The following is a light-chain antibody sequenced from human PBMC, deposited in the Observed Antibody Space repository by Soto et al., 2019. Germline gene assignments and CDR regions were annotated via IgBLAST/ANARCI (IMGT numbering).Light chain of an antibody. CDR3: QQYDYIPIT. CDR1: QDISNY. CDR2: DAS. J-gene: IGKJ5*01. Sequence: DVQMTHSPSSLSASVGDSVTITCQASQDISNYLNWYQQKPGKAPKLLIYDASNLDIGVPSRFSGSGSGTHFTFTISSLQPEDFATYYCQQYDYIPITFGQGTRLEIK. V-gene: IGKV1-33*01.